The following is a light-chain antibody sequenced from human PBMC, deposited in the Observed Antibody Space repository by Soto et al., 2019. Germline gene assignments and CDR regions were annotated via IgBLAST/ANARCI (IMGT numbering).Light chain of an antibody. J-gene: IGLJ2*01. CDR1: SGSIASNY. Sequence: NFMLTQPHSVSESPGKTVTISCTRSSGSIASNYVQWYQQRPGSAPTTVIYEDNQRPSGVPERFSGSIDSSSNSASLTISGLKTEDEADCYCQSYDSSNVVFGGGTKVTVL. CDR3: QSYDSSNVV. V-gene: IGLV6-57*04. CDR2: EDN.